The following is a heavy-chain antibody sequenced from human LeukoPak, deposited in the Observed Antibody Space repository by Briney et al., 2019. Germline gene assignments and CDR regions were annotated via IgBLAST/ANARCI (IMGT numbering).Heavy chain of an antibody. CDR1: GYTFTSYG. D-gene: IGHD3-10*01. Sequence: ASVKVSCKASGYTFTSYGISWVRQASGQGLEWMGWISAYNGNTNYAQKLQGRVTMTTDTSTSTAYMELRSLRSDDTAVYYCARGPPYYYGSGSNIPPDYWGQGTLVTVSS. J-gene: IGHJ4*02. CDR2: ISAYNGNT. V-gene: IGHV1-18*01. CDR3: ARGPPYYYGSGSNIPPDY.